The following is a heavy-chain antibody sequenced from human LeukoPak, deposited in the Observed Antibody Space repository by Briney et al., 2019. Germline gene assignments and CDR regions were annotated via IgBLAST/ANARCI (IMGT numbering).Heavy chain of an antibody. CDR3: AKGIKNFYYYMDV. CDR2: IWYDGSSE. CDR1: GFSFSNYG. Sequence: TGGSLRLSCAASGFSFSNYGMHWVRQAPGKGPEWVAVIWYDGSSEYYVDSVKGRFTISRDNSKNTLYLQMNSLRAEDTAVYYCAKGIKNFYYYMDVWGKGTTVTVTS. J-gene: IGHJ6*03. V-gene: IGHV3-33*06.